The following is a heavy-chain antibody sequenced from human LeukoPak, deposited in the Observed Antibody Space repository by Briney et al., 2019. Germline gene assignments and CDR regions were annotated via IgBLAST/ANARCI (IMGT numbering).Heavy chain of an antibody. D-gene: IGHD3-10*01. V-gene: IGHV3-48*02. CDR2: ISSSSRTI. CDR1: GFTFSNYN. CDR3: ARDRALTMIRGVMEVAY. J-gene: IGHJ4*02. Sequence: GGSLRLSCAASGFTFSNYNMNWVRQAPGKGLEWVSYISSSSRTIYYADSVKGRFTISRGNAKNSLYLQMNSLRDEDTAVYFCARDRALTMIRGVMEVAYWGQGTLVTVSS.